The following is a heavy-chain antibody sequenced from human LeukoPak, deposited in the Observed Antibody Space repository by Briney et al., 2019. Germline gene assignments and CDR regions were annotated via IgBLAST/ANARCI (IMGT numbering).Heavy chain of an antibody. Sequence: GESLKISCKGSGYSFTTYWIGWVRQMPGKGLEWMGLIYPGDSDSRYSPSFQGQVTISADKSISTAYLQWSSLKASDTAMYYCARYRYCSGGNCYGPDYWGQGTLVTVSS. CDR1: GYSFTTYW. CDR2: IYPGDSDS. CDR3: ARYRYCSGGNCYGPDY. J-gene: IGHJ4*02. D-gene: IGHD2-15*01. V-gene: IGHV5-51*01.